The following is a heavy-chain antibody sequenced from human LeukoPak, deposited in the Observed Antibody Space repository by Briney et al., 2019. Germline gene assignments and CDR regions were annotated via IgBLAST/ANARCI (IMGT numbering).Heavy chain of an antibody. CDR2: IYPSDSDT. CDR3: ARRPKYGSESYGFDY. V-gene: IGHV5-51*01. CDR1: GYIFSNYW. D-gene: IGHD3-10*01. Sequence: GESLKISCKGSGYIFSNYWIGWVRQMPGKGLDWMGYIYPSDSDTRYSPSFRGQVTISADTSINTAYLQWRSLRASDTASYYCARRPKYGSESYGFDYWGQGTLVTASS. J-gene: IGHJ4*02.